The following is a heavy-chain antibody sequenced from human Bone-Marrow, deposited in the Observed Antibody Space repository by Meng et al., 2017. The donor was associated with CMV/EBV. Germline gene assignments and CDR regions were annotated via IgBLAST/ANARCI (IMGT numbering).Heavy chain of an antibody. CDR1: GFTFSSYS. CDR2: ISSSSSYI. V-gene: IGHV3-21*01. Sequence: GESLKISCAASGFTFSSYSMNWVRQAPGKGLEWVSSISSSSSYIYYADSVKGRFTISRDNAKNSLYLQMNSLRAEDTAVYYCARVQRGYSSSWTSFDYWGQGTLVTVSS. J-gene: IGHJ4*02. CDR3: ARVQRGYSSSWTSFDY. D-gene: IGHD6-13*01.